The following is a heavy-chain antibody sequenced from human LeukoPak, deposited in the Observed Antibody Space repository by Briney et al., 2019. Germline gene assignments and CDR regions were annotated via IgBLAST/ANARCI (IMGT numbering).Heavy chain of an antibody. J-gene: IGHJ5*02. D-gene: IGHD1-14*01. CDR2: INPSGGST. CDR1: GYTFTSYY. Sequence: GASVKVSCKASGYTFTSYYMHWVRQAPGQGLEWMGIINPSGGSTSYAQKFQGRVTMTRNTSISTAYMELSSLRSEDTAVYYCARASSISKIKRAGTINCFDPWGQGTLVTVSS. V-gene: IGHV1-46*01. CDR3: ARASSISKIKRAGTINCFDP.